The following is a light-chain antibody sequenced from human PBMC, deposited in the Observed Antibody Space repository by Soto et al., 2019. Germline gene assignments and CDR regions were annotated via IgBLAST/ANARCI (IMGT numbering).Light chain of an antibody. CDR3: QQYNNWPLT. V-gene: IGKV3D-15*01. Sequence: EIVLTQSPGTLSLSPGERATLSCRASQSVSSYLAWYQQKPGQAPRLLIYDASTRATGIPARFSGSGSGTEFTLTISSLQSEDFAVYYCQQYNNWPLTFGGGTRWIS. CDR2: DAS. J-gene: IGKJ4*01. CDR1: QSVSSY.